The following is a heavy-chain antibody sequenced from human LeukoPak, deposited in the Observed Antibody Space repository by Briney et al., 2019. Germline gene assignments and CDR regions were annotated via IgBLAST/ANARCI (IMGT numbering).Heavy chain of an antibody. CDR2: IYRSGTT. CDR1: GGSISRYY. J-gene: IGHJ6*02. Sequence: PSETLSLTCTVSGGSISRYYWSWIRQSPGKGLEWIGYIYRSGTTNYNPALKSRDTISVDTSKNQFSLKLTSVTAADTAVYYCAREDPETTVPEGMDVWGQGTTVTVSS. CDR3: AREDPETTVPEGMDV. V-gene: IGHV4-59*01. D-gene: IGHD4-17*01.